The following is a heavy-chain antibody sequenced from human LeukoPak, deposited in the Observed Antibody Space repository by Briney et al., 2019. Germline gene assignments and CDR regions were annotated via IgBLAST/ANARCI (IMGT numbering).Heavy chain of an antibody. Sequence: SVKLSCKASGGTFSSYPISWVRQAPRQGLEWMGGIIPIFGTANYAQKFQGRVTITTDESTSTAYMELNSLRSEDTAVYYCARGIRGYYYYYMDVWGKGTTVTVSS. CDR3: ARGIRGYYYYYMDV. CDR2: IIPIFGTA. J-gene: IGHJ6*03. CDR1: GGTFSSYP. D-gene: IGHD3-22*01. V-gene: IGHV1-69*05.